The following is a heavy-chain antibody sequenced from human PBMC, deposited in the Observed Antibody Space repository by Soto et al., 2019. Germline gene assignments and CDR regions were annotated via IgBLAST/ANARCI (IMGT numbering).Heavy chain of an antibody. J-gene: IGHJ4*02. CDR1: GFTFSSYA. CDR2: ISGSGGTI. Sequence: GGSLRLSCAASGFTFSSYAMSWVRQAPGKGLEWVSAISGSGGTIYYADSVKGRFTISRDNAKNSLYLQMNSLRAEDTAVYYCARTGWNDFDYWGQGTLVTVSS. CDR3: ARTGWNDFDY. V-gene: IGHV3-23*01. D-gene: IGHD3-9*01.